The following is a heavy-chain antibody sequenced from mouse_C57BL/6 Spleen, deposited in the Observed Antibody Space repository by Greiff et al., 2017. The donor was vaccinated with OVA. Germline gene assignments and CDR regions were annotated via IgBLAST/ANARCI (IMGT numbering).Heavy chain of an antibody. J-gene: IGHJ2*01. CDR1: GYTFTDHT. Sequence: QVQLQQSDAELVKPGASVKISCKVSGYTFTDHTIHWMKQRPEQGLEWIGYIYPRDGSTKYNEKFKGKATLTADKSSSTAYMQLNSLTSEDSAVYFCARYPSSDSSVPYYFDYWGQGTTLTVSS. CDR3: ARYPSSDSSVPYYFDY. D-gene: IGHD3-2*02. CDR2: IYPRDGST. V-gene: IGHV1-78*01.